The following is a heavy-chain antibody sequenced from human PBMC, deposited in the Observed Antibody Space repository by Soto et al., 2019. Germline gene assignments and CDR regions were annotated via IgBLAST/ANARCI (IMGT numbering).Heavy chain of an antibody. J-gene: IGHJ6*01. V-gene: IGHV4-31*01. CDR2: IHYSART. CDR1: GDSISSNGYY. Sequence: PSETLSLTCTVSGDSISSNGYYWSWIRQHPGKGLEWIGYIHYSARTYYNPSLKGLATMSLDTSKTQFSPKLSSVTAADTAGCYSARDHRWSNPYYG. D-gene: IGHD2-15*01. CDR3: ARDHRWSNPYYG.